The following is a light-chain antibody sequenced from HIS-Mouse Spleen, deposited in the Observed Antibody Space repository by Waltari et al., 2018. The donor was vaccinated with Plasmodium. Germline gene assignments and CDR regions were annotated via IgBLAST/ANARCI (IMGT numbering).Light chain of an antibody. CDR2: GAS. CDR1: QSFSSN. J-gene: IGKJ3*01. Sequence: EIVMTQSPANLSVSPGERASLSCRASQSFSSNLAWYQQKPGQAPRLLIYGASTRATGIPARFSGSGSGTEFTLTISSLQSEDFAVYYCQQYNNWSFTFGPGTKVDIK. CDR3: QQYNNWSFT. V-gene: IGKV3-15*01.